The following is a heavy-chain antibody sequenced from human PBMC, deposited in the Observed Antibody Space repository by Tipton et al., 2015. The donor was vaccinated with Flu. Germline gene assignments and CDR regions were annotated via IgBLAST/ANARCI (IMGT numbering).Heavy chain of an antibody. D-gene: IGHD3-10*02. J-gene: IGHJ4*02. CDR2: IYYSGRT. CDR1: GGSISSSSYN. CDR3: ARLSYYDVDLKNFYFED. V-gene: IGHV4-39*01. Sequence: TLSLTCTDSGGSISSSSYNWGWIRQPPGKGLEWIASIYYSGRTYYNPSLKSRVTISVDTSENQFSLKLNSVTAADTAVYYCARLSYYDVDLKNFYFEDWGQGTPVTVSS.